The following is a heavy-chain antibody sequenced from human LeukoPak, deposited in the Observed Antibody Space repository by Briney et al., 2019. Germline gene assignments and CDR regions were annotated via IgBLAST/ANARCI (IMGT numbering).Heavy chain of an antibody. J-gene: IGHJ4*02. Sequence: PGGSLRLSCAACGFTFSCYGMHWVRQAPGEGLEWVAFIRYDGSNKYYADSVKGRFTISRDNSKNTLYLQMNSLRAEDTAVYYCAKEFGNSFDYWGQGTLITVSS. CDR3: AKEFGNSFDY. CDR1: GFTFSCYG. CDR2: IRYDGSNK. D-gene: IGHD4-23*01. V-gene: IGHV3-30*02.